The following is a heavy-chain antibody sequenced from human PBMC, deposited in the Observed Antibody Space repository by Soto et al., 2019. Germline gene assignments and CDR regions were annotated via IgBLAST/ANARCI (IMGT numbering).Heavy chain of an antibody. CDR3: ARDTIAGDYYYYGMDV. V-gene: IGHV4-59*01. D-gene: IGHD2-2*01. J-gene: IGHJ6*02. CDR2: IYYSGST. Sequence: PSETLSLTCTVSGGSISSYYWSWIRQPPGKGLEWIGYIYYSGSTNYNPSLKSRVTISVDTSKNQFSLKLSSVTAADTAVYYCARDTIAGDYYYYGMDVWGQGTTVTVSS. CDR1: GGSISSYY.